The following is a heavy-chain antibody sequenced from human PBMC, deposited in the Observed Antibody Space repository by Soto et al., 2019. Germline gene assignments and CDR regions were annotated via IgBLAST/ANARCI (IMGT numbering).Heavy chain of an antibody. J-gene: IGHJ4*02. D-gene: IGHD3-10*01. CDR1: GYTFTSFD. V-gene: IGHV1-8*01. Sequence: QVQLVQSGAEVKKPGASVKVSCKASGYTFTSFDINWVRQATGQGLEWLGWMNPNSGNTGYAQKFQGRVTKARNSSITTAYMELSSLRSDDTAVYYCARGGLYGSGSYHIDYWGQGTLVTVSS. CDR3: ARGGLYGSGSYHIDY. CDR2: MNPNSGNT.